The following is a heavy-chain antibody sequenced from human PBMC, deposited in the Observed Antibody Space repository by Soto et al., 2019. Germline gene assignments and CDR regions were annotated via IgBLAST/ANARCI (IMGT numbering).Heavy chain of an antibody. V-gene: IGHV3-74*01. CDR1: GFTFSSYW. Sequence: GGSLRLSCGASGFTFSSYWMHWVRQAPGKGLVWVSRINNDGSSTSYADSVKGRFTISRDNAKNTLYLQMNSLRGEDSAMYYCARAMDGGHCSSASCFSAFDYWGQGTLVTVSS. J-gene: IGHJ4*02. CDR2: INNDGSST. CDR3: ARAMDGGHCSSASCFSAFDY. D-gene: IGHD2-2*01.